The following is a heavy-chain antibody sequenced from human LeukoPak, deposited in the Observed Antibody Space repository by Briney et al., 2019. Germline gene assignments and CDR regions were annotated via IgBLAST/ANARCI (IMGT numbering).Heavy chain of an antibody. CDR1: GGSISSGGYY. D-gene: IGHD3-3*01. Sequence: PSRTLSLTCTVSGGSISSGGYYWSWIRQHPGKGLEWIGYIYYSGSTYYNPSLKSRVTISVDTSKNQFSLKLSSVTAADTAVYYCARDKGTIFGVVKNYGMDVWGQGTTVTVSS. CDR3: ARDKGTIFGVVKNYGMDV. J-gene: IGHJ6*02. CDR2: IYYSGST. V-gene: IGHV4-31*03.